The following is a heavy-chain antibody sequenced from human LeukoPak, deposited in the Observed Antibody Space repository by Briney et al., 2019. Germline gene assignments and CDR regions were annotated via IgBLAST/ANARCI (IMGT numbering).Heavy chain of an antibody. CDR3: ARVAIAAAGTMDV. Sequence: ASVKVSCKASGGTFSSDAISWVRQAPGQGLEWMGGIIPIFGTANYAQKFQGRATITTDESTSTAYMELSSLRSEDTAVYYCARVAIAAAGTMDVWGKGTTVTVSS. CDR1: GGTFSSDA. D-gene: IGHD6-13*01. CDR2: IIPIFGTA. V-gene: IGHV1-69*05. J-gene: IGHJ6*03.